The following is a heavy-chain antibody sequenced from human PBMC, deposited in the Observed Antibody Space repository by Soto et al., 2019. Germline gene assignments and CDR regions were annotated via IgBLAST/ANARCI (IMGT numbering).Heavy chain of an antibody. J-gene: IGHJ4*02. CDR3: ARSASIDFDY. CDR1: GYTFNLHA. Sequence: ASVKVSCKASGYTFNLHAIHWVRQAPGQRLEWMGYINTGNGNTKYSENVQARITITRDNSATTAHMKLRSLRYEDTGVYYCARSASIDFDYWGQGTLVTVSS. CDR2: INTGNGNT. V-gene: IGHV1-3*04. D-gene: IGHD2-21*01.